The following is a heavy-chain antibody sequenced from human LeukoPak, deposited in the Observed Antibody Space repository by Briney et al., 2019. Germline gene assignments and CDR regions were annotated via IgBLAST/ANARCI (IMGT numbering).Heavy chain of an antibody. CDR2: IYPGDSDT. J-gene: IGHJ6*02. CDR1: GYSFTSYW. CDR3: ARQGTDDYGDYLYYYYYGMDV. D-gene: IGHD4-17*01. V-gene: IGHV5-51*01. Sequence: PGESLKISCKGSGYSFTSYWIGWLRQMPGKGLEWMGIIYPGDSDTRYSPSFQGQVTISADKSISTAYLQWSSLKASDTAMYYCARQGTDDYGDYLYYYYYGMDVWGQGTTVTVSS.